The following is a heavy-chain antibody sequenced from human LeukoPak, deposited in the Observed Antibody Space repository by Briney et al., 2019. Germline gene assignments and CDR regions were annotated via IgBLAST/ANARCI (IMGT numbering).Heavy chain of an antibody. CDR1: GDSISSSSSY. Sequence: SETLSLTCTVSGDSISSSSSYWGWIRQPPGEGLEWIGSIYYSGSTYYNTSLKSRVTMSVDTSKNQFSLKLSSVTAADTAVYYCARHGEGSSGYYRRNNWFDPWGQGTLVTVSS. CDR2: IYYSGST. D-gene: IGHD3-22*01. CDR3: ARHGEGSSGYYRRNNWFDP. V-gene: IGHV4-39*01. J-gene: IGHJ5*02.